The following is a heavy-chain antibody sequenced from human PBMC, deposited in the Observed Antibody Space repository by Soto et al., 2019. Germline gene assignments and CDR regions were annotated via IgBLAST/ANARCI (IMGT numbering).Heavy chain of an antibody. CDR1: GFTFSSYA. Sequence: EVQRLESGGGLVQPGGSLRLSCAASGFTFSSYARSWVRQAPGKGLEWVSAIGVSGDTTYYADSVKGRFTISRDNSKNTLYLQMGSLRAEETAVYYCAKVRRFGELSSLYWGQGTLVTVSS. CDR2: IGVSGDTT. V-gene: IGHV3-23*01. D-gene: IGHD3-10*01. J-gene: IGHJ4*02. CDR3: AKVRRFGELSSLY.